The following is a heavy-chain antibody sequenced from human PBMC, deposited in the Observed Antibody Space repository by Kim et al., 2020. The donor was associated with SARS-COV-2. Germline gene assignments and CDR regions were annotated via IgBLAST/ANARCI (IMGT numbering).Heavy chain of an antibody. CDR1: GFTFSSYD. V-gene: IGHV3-13*01. J-gene: IGHJ6*02. Sequence: GGSLRLSCAASGFTFSSYDMHWVRQATGKGLEWVSAIGTAGDTYYPGSVKGRFTISRENAKNSLYLQMNSLRAGDTAVYYCARGDYGVDNYYYGMDVWGQGTTVTVSS. CDR3: ARGDYGVDNYYYGMDV. D-gene: IGHD4-17*01. CDR2: IGTAGDT.